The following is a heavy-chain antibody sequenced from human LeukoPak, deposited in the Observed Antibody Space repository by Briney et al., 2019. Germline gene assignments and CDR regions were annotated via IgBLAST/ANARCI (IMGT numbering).Heavy chain of an antibody. CDR1: GFTFNSYS. V-gene: IGHV3-21*01. D-gene: IGHD2-21*02. CDR3: ARDTSVVTAIDY. Sequence: PGGSLRLSCAASGFTFNSYSMNWVRQAPGKGLEWVSSISGSRSYIYYADSVKGRFTISRDNAKNSLYLQMNSLRAEDTAVYYCARDTSVVTAIDYWGQGTLVTVSS. J-gene: IGHJ4*02. CDR2: ISGSRSYI.